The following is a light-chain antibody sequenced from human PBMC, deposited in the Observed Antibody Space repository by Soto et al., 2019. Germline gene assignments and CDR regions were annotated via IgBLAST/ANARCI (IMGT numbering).Light chain of an antibody. J-gene: IGLJ3*02. V-gene: IGLV2-14*01. CDR2: DVS. CDR3: SSYTSGNTVGV. CDR1: TSDVGGYNY. Sequence: QSVLTQPASVSGSPGQSITISCTGTTSDVGGYNYVSWYQQHPGKAPKLMIYDVSNRPSGVSNRFSGSTSDNTASLTISGLQAEDEADYYCSSYTSGNTVGVFGGGTKVTVL.